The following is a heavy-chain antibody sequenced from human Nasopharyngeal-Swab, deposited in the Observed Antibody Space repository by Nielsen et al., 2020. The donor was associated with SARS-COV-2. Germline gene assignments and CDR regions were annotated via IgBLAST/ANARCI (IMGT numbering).Heavy chain of an antibody. Sequence: GESLKISCATSGFTFSAYSMNWVRQVRQAPGKGLEWVSSISDSGDDTYYADSVKGRFSISRDNSKNTLDLQMNSLRAEDTAVYYCAKLGDYWGQGMLVTVSS. V-gene: IGHV3-23*01. CDR1: GFTFSAYS. J-gene: IGHJ4*02. CDR3: AKLGDY. CDR2: ISDSGDDT.